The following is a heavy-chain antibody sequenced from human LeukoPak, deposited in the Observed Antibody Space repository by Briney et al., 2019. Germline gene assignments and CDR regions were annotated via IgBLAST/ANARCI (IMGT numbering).Heavy chain of an antibody. Sequence: PSQTLSLTCSVSGGSVSSGDYYWGWIRQPPGKGLEWIGEINHSGSTNYNPSLKSRVTISVDTSKNQFSLKLSSVTAADTAVYYCARRRAAPTKFQHWGQGTLVTVSS. CDR3: ARRRAAPTKFQH. CDR1: GGSVSSGDYY. V-gene: IGHV4-39*07. D-gene: IGHD6-13*01. CDR2: INHSGST. J-gene: IGHJ1*01.